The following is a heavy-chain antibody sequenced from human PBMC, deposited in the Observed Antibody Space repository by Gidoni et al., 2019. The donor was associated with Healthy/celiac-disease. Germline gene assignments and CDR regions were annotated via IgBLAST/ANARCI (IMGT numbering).Heavy chain of an antibody. V-gene: IGHV3-53*02. D-gene: IGHD4-17*01. CDR2: IYSGGST. CDR3: ARDIYGDHYYYMDV. CDR1: GFTVSSNY. Sequence: EVQLVETGGGLLQPGGSLRLSCAASGFTVSSNYMSWVRQAPGKGLEWVSVIYSGGSTYYADSVKGRFTISRDNSKNTLYLQMNSLRAEDTAVYYCARDIYGDHYYYMDVWGKGTTVTVSS. J-gene: IGHJ6*03.